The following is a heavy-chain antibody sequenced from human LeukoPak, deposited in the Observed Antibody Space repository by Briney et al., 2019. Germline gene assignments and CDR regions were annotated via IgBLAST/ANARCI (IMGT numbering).Heavy chain of an antibody. V-gene: IGHV1-46*01. CDR2: INPGGDNT. CDR1: GYTLTGYY. Sequence: GASVKVSCKASGYTLTGYYMHWVRQAPGQGLEWMGLINPGGDNTDYAQNFQGRVTMTRDTSTSTVYMGLSSLRSEDTAVYYCARIRDGYNDAYDIWGQGTMVTVSS. CDR3: ARIRDGYNDAYDI. J-gene: IGHJ3*02. D-gene: IGHD5-24*01.